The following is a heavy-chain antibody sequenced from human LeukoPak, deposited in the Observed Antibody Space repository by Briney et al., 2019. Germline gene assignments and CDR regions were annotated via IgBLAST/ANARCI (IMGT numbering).Heavy chain of an antibody. D-gene: IGHD3-10*01. CDR2: IYYSDST. CDR3: YGSGDYYYYYMDV. J-gene: IGHJ6*03. Sequence: SETLSLTCTVSGGSINNYFWSWIRQPPGKGLECIAYIYYSDSTNYKPSLKSRVTVSVDTSKNQFSLKLSSVTAADTAVYYCYGSGDYYYYYMDVWGKGTTVTISS. V-gene: IGHV4-59*01. CDR1: GGSINNYF.